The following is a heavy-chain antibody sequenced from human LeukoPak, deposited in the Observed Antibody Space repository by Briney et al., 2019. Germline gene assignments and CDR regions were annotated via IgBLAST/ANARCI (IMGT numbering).Heavy chain of an antibody. CDR1: GCSISSYY. CDR3: ARMFRTYCGGDCYYWYFDL. V-gene: IGHV4-59*01. J-gene: IGHJ2*01. D-gene: IGHD2-21*01. CDR2: IYYSGST. Sequence: SETLSRTCTVSGCSISSYYWSWIRQPPGKGLEWIGYIYYSGSTNYNPSLKSRVTTSVDTSKNQFSLRLSSVTAADTAVYYCARMFRTYCGGDCYYWYFDLWGRGTLVTVSS.